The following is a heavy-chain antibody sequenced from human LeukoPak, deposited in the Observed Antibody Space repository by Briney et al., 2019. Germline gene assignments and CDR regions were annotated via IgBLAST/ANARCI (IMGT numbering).Heavy chain of an antibody. CDR3: AKSPGYSSSWYDY. CDR1: GLTFSSYW. Sequence: GGSLRLSCAASGLTFSSYWMSWVRQAPGKGLEWVSAISSGGGSTYYADSVKGRFTISRDNSKNTLYLQMNSLRAEDTAVYYCAKSPGYSSSWYDYWGQGTLVTVSS. CDR2: ISSGGGST. V-gene: IGHV3-23*01. D-gene: IGHD6-13*01. J-gene: IGHJ4*02.